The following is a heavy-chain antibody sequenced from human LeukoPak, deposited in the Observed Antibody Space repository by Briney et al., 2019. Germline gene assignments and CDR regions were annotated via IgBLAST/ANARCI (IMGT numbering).Heavy chain of an antibody. D-gene: IGHD3/OR15-3a*01. V-gene: IGHV3-66*02. Sequence: GGSLRLSCAASGFTVSSNYMSWVRQAPGKGLEWVSVIYSGGSTYYAGSVKGRFTISRDNSKNTLYLQMNSLRAEDTAVYYCARDLDSSLDYWGQGTLVTVSS. CDR2: IYSGGST. J-gene: IGHJ4*02. CDR1: GFTVSSNY. CDR3: ARDLDSSLDY.